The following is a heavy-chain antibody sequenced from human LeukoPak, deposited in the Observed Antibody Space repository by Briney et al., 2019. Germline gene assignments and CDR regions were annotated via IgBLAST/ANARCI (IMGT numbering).Heavy chain of an antibody. J-gene: IGHJ6*03. CDR2: IYYSGST. CDR3: ARHLYSNYGLNYYYYYMDV. V-gene: IGHV4-39*01. Sequence: PSETLSLTCTVSVGSISSSSYYWGSVRPPPGEGLGWVGSIYYSGSTYHNPSLNSRVTISVDTSKNQFSLKLSSVTAADTAVYYCARHLYSNYGLNYYYYYMDVWGKGTTVTVSS. D-gene: IGHD4-11*01. CDR1: VGSISSSSYY.